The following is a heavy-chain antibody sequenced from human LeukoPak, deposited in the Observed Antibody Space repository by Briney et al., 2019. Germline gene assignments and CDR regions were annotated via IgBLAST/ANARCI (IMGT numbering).Heavy chain of an antibody. V-gene: IGHV5-51*01. D-gene: IGHD2-8*02. CDR2: IYPGDSDT. J-gene: IGHJ4*02. Sequence: PGESLKISCKGSGYTFTRSWIGWVRQMPGKGLESMGIIYPGDSDTRYSPSFQGQVTISADKSISTAYLQWSSLKASDTAMYYCARRQGYWNYADYWGQGTLVTVSS. CDR3: ARRQGYWNYADY. CDR1: GYTFTRSW.